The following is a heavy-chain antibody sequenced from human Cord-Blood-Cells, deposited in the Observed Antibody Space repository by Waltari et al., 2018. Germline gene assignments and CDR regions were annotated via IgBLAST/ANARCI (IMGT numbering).Heavy chain of an antibody. Sequence: QVQLQESGPGLVKPSETLSLTCTVSGGSISSYYWSWIRRPPGKGLEWIGYIYYSGSTNYTPTLKSRVTIAVDTSKNQFSLKLSSVTAADTAVYYCARVRAGGDAFDIWGQGTMVTVSS. CDR2: IYYSGST. CDR3: ARVRAGGDAFDI. CDR1: GGSISSYY. V-gene: IGHV4-59*01. D-gene: IGHD3-16*01. J-gene: IGHJ3*02.